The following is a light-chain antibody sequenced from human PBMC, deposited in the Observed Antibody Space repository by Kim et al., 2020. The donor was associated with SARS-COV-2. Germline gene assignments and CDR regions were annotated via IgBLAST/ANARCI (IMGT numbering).Light chain of an antibody. Sequence: SPGERATRSCRARQTLSSNYLAWYQQKPGQAPKVLIYGASSRAAGISDRFSGSGYGTDFSLTISRLEPEDFAGYYCQQYRSSPWTFGQGTKVDIK. CDR3: QQYRSSPWT. CDR1: QTLSSNY. V-gene: IGKV3-20*01. CDR2: GAS. J-gene: IGKJ1*01.